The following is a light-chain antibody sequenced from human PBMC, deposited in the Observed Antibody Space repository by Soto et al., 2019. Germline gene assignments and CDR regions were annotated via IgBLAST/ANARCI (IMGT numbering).Light chain of an antibody. Sequence: DIQMTQFPSTLSASVGDRVTITCRASQTIRSDLAWYQQKPGKVPKLLIYRMSTLESGVPSRFSGSGSGTEFTLTISSPQPDDFAIYYCQQYDDHSFTFGQGTKLEIK. CDR1: QTIRSD. CDR2: RMS. CDR3: QQYDDHSFT. V-gene: IGKV1-5*03. J-gene: IGKJ2*01.